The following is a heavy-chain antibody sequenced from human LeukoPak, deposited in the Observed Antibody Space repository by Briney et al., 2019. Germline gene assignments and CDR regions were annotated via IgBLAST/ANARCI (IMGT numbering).Heavy chain of an antibody. CDR3: ATGLRFXETFDY. CDR2: FDPEDGET. CDR1: GYTLTELS. D-gene: IGHD3-3*01. Sequence: ASVKVSCKVSGYTLTELSMHWVRQAPGKWLEWMGGFDPEDGETIYAQKFQGRVTMTEDTSTDTAYMELSSLRSEDTAVYYCATGLRFXETFDYWGQGXLXTXSS. J-gene: IGHJ4*02. V-gene: IGHV1-24*01.